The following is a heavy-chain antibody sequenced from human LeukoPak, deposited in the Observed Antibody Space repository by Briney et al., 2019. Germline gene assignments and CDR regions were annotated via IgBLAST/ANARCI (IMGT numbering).Heavy chain of an antibody. CDR3: ARDREWEVFDY. CDR2: ISGSHTYI. J-gene: IGHJ4*02. D-gene: IGHD1-26*01. Sequence: GGSLRLSCAASEFTFSMYGMNWVRQAPGKGLEWVSSISGSHTYIAYADSVKGRFTISRDNAKNSLYLQMNSLRADDTAVYYCARDREWEVFDYWGQGTLVTVSS. V-gene: IGHV3-21*01. CDR1: EFTFSMYG.